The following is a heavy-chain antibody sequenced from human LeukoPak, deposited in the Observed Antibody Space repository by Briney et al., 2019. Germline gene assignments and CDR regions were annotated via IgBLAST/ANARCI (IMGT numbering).Heavy chain of an antibody. D-gene: IGHD6-19*01. J-gene: IGHJ2*01. CDR1: GGSFSGYY. CDR2: INHSGST. CDR3: ARDTKRGWPPNLRDRYFDL. Sequence: SETLSLTCAVYGGSFSGYYWSWIRQPPGKGLEWIGEINHSGSTNYNPSLKSRVTISVDTSKNQFSLKLSSVTAADTAVYYCARDTKRGWPPNLRDRYFDLWGRGTLVTVSS. V-gene: IGHV4-34*01.